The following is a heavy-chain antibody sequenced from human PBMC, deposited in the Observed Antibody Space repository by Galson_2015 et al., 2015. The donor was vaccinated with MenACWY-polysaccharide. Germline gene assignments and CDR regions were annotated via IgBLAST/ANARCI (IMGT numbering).Heavy chain of an antibody. CDR2: IRSKAYGGTT. D-gene: IGHD4-17*01. V-gene: IGHV3-49*03. CDR3: TRDLHDYGDYVELSDLSASYFDY. Sequence: SLRLSCAASGFTFGDYAMSWFRQAPGKGLEWVGFIRSKAYGGTTEYAASVKGRFTISRDDSKSIAYLQMNSLKTEDTAVYYCTRDLHDYGDYVELSDLSASYFDYWGQGTLVTVSS. J-gene: IGHJ4*02. CDR1: GFTFGDYA.